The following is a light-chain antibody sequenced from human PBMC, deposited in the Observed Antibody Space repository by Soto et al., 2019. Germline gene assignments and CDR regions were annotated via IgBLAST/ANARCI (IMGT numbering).Light chain of an antibody. CDR2: AAS. V-gene: IGKV3-20*01. J-gene: IGKJ2*01. CDR1: QSVDSNY. Sequence: EIVLTQSPATLSLSPGERATLSCRASQSVDSNYLAWYQQKPGQAPRLLIYAASSRATGIPDRFSGSGSETDFTLTISRLEPEDFAVYYCQQYDNSLYTFGQGTKLEIK. CDR3: QQYDNSLYT.